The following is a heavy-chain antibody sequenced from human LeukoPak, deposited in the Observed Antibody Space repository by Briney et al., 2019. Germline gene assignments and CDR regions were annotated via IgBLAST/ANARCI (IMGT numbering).Heavy chain of an antibody. V-gene: IGHV4-4*07. CDR2: IYTSGST. D-gene: IGHD5-12*01. CDR1: GGSISSYY. CDR3: ARDSGYDFYYYYMDV. J-gene: IGHJ6*03. Sequence: SETLSLTCTVSGGSISSYYWSWIRQPAGKGLEWIGRIYTSGSTNYNPSLKSRVTISVDTSKNQFSLKLSSVTAADTAVYYCARDSGYDFYYYYMDVWGKGTTVTISS.